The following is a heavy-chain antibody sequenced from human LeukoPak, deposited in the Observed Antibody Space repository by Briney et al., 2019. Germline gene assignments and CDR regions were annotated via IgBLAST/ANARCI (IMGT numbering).Heavy chain of an antibody. CDR1: GGSISSYY. CDR2: IYTSGST. Sequence: SETLSLTCTVSGGSISSYYWSWIRQPAGKGLGWIGRIYTSGSTNYNPSLKSRVTMSVDTSKNQFSLKPSSVTAADTAVYYCASSPRIASYMDVWGKGTTVTVSS. J-gene: IGHJ6*03. CDR3: ASSPRIASYMDV. V-gene: IGHV4-4*07. D-gene: IGHD2-21*01.